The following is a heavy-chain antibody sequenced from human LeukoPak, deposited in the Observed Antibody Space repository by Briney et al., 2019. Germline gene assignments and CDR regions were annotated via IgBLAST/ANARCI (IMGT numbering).Heavy chain of an antibody. D-gene: IGHD3-22*01. CDR1: GYSISSGYY. CDR3: ARRHGAYYYDSSRNYYFDY. J-gene: IGHJ4*02. Sequence: SETLSLTCTVSGYSISSGYYWGWIRQPPGKGLEWIGEINHSGSTNYNPSLKSRVTISVDTSKNQFSLKLSSVTAADTAVYYCARRHGAYYYDSSRNYYFDYWGQGTLVTVSS. V-gene: IGHV4-38-2*02. CDR2: INHSGST.